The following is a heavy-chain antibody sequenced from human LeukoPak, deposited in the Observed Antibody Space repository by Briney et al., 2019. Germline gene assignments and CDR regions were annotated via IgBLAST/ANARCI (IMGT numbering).Heavy chain of an antibody. CDR3: ARRESYGSGSYSDY. Sequence: SETLSLTCTVSGGSISSSPYYWGWIRQPPGKGLEWIGSIYYSGSTYYNPSLKSRVTISVDTSKNQFSLKLSSVTAADTAVYCCARRESYGSGSYSDYWGQGTLVTVSS. J-gene: IGHJ4*02. V-gene: IGHV4-39*01. CDR1: GGSISSSPYY. CDR2: IYYSGST. D-gene: IGHD3-10*01.